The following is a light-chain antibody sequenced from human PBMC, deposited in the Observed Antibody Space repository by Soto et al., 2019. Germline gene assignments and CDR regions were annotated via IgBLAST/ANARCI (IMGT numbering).Light chain of an antibody. V-gene: IGKV1-39*01. CDR1: QNIDSY. Sequence: DIQMTQSPSSLSASVGDRVTITCRVSQNIDSYLNWYQQRPGKAPKLLIHDAASLQSGVPSRFSSSRSGTDFALTINSLQPEDFATIYCQQTYTTPWTFGQGTRWISN. CDR2: DAA. J-gene: IGKJ1*01. CDR3: QQTYTTPWT.